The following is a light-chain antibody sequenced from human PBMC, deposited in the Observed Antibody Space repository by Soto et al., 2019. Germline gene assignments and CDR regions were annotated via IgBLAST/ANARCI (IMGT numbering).Light chain of an antibody. CDR3: LQHNSYPWT. CDR1: QGITND. V-gene: IGKV1-17*01. CDR2: SAS. Sequence: DIQMTQSPTSLSASVGDRVTMTCRASQGITNDLGWFQQKPGKAPKRLIYSASTLESGVPSRFSGSGSGTEFTLTITSLQAEDFATYYCLQHNSYPWTFGQGTKVELK. J-gene: IGKJ1*01.